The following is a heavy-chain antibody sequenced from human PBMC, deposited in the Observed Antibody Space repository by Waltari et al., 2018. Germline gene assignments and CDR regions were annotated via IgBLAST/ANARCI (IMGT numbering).Heavy chain of an antibody. Sequence: EVQLVESGGGLVQPGGSLRLSCAASGFSFSAYWMSWVRQAPGKGLGGVATINEDGSKRYYVDSVKGRFTISRDNGKNSVYVQMNSLRAEDTAVYYCARDPLRRYDYWGQGTLVTVSS. CDR2: INEDGSKR. CDR3: ARDPLRRYDY. D-gene: IGHD4-17*01. J-gene: IGHJ4*02. V-gene: IGHV3-7*03. CDR1: GFSFSAYW.